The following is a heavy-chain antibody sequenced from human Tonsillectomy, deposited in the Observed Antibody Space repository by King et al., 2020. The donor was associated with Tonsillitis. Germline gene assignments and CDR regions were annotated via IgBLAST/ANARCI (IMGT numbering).Heavy chain of an antibody. CDR1: GYTFTSYG. J-gene: IGHJ6*03. CDR3: ARCGSRDDFWSGYSPYYYYYYMDV. Sequence: QLVQSGAEVKKPGASVKVSCKASGYTFTSYGISWVRQAPGQGLEWMGWISAYNGNTNYAQNLQGRVTMTTDTSTSTAYMELRSLRSDDTAVYYCARCGSRDDFWSGYSPYYYYYYMDVWGKGTTVTVSS. V-gene: IGHV1-18*01. D-gene: IGHD3-3*01. CDR2: ISAYNGNT.